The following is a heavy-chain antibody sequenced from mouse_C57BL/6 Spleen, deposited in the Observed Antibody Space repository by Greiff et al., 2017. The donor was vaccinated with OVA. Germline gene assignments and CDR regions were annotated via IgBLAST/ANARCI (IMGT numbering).Heavy chain of an antibody. V-gene: IGHV1-80*01. CDR2: IYPGDGDT. Sequence: VKLMESGAELVKPGASVKISCKASGYAFSSYWMNWVKQRPGKGLEWIGQIYPGDGDTNYNGKFKGKATLTADKSSSTAYMQLSSLTSEDSAVYFCAITGVNYFDYWGQGTTLTVSS. D-gene: IGHD2-2*01. CDR1: GYAFSSYW. CDR3: AITGVNYFDY. J-gene: IGHJ2*01.